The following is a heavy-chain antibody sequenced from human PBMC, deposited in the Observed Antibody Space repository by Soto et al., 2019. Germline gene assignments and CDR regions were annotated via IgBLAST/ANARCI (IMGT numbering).Heavy chain of an antibody. CDR3: ARMESFGSLNWFDP. V-gene: IGHV1-8*02. Sequence: VGSLRLSCKASGYTFTNNDVSWVRQATGQGLEWMGWMNPGSGDTGYAQKFQGRVTMTRDISIATAYMELNSLTSEDTAIYYCARMESFGSLNWFDPWGQGTLVTVSS. CDR2: MNPGSGDT. CDR1: GYTFTNND. D-gene: IGHD5-18*01. J-gene: IGHJ5*02.